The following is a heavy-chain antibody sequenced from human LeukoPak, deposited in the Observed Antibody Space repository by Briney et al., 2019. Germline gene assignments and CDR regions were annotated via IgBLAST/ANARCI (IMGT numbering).Heavy chain of an antibody. CDR1: GESFSGYY. D-gene: IGHD5-18*01. J-gene: IGHJ6*03. Sequence: SETLSLTCAVYGESFSGYYWSWIRQPPGKGLEWIGYIYYSGSTNYNPSLKSRVTISVDTSKNQFSLKLSSVTAADTAVYYCARGPAMVYYYYYYMDVWGKGTTVTVSS. CDR2: IYYSGST. V-gene: IGHV4-59*01. CDR3: ARGPAMVYYYYYYMDV.